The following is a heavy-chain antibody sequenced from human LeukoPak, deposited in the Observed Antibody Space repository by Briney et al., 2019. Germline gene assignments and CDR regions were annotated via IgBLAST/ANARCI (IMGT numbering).Heavy chain of an antibody. Sequence: GGSLRLSCAASGFTVSSNYMSWVRQAPGKGLEWVSVTYSGGSTYYADSVKGRFTISRDNSKNTLYPQMNSLRAEDTAVYYCARETYYYDSSGPVSNYWGQGTLVTVSS. D-gene: IGHD3-22*01. CDR2: TYSGGST. V-gene: IGHV3-53*01. CDR3: ARETYYYDSSGPVSNY. J-gene: IGHJ4*02. CDR1: GFTVSSNY.